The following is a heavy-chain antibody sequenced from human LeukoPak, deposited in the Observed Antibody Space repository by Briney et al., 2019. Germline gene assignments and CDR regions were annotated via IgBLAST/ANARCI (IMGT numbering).Heavy chain of an antibody. Sequence: PGGSLRLSCVASGFTFSNYWMTWVRQAPGKGLEWVANIKQDGSEKYYVDSVKGRFTISRDNAKNSLYLQMNSLRAEDTAVYYCARDRGAMPDYYYYGMDVWGQGTTVTVSS. J-gene: IGHJ6*02. CDR1: GFTFSNYW. CDR2: IKQDGSEK. V-gene: IGHV3-7*01. D-gene: IGHD2-2*01. CDR3: ARDRGAMPDYYYYGMDV.